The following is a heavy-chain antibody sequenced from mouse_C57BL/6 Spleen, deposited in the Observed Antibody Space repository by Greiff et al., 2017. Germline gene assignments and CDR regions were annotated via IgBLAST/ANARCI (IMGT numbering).Heavy chain of an antibody. Sequence: VQLQQSGPELVKPGASVKLSCKASGYTFTSYDINWVKQRPGQGLEWIGWIYPRDGSTKYTAKFKGKATLTVDTSSSTAYMELHSLTSEDSAVYFCASYSNYPYYAMDYWGQGTSVTVSS. D-gene: IGHD2-5*01. J-gene: IGHJ4*01. CDR2: IYPRDGST. V-gene: IGHV1-85*01. CDR1: GYTFTSYD. CDR3: ASYSNYPYYAMDY.